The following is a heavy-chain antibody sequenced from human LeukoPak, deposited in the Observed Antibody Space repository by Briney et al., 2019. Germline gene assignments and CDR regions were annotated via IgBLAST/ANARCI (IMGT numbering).Heavy chain of an antibody. CDR3: ARDAGRYYDFWSGPPSSAFDI. Sequence: ASVKVSCKASGYTFTSYGISWVRQAPGQGLEWMGWISAYNGNTSYAQKLQGRVTMTTDTSTSTAYMELRSLRSDDTAVYYCARDAGRYYDFWSGPPSSAFDIWGQGTMVTVSS. V-gene: IGHV1-18*01. CDR1: GYTFTSYG. J-gene: IGHJ3*02. CDR2: ISAYNGNT. D-gene: IGHD3-3*01.